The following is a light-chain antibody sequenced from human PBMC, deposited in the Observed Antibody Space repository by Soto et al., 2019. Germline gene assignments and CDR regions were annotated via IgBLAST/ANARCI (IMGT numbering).Light chain of an antibody. CDR2: AAS. CDR1: QSISSY. J-gene: IGKJ1*01. Sequence: DIQMTQSPSSLSASVGDRVTITCRASQSISSYLNWYQQKPGKAPKLLLYAASSLQSGVPSRFSGSGSGTDFTLNISSLQPEDFATYHCQQSYSTPRTFGQGTKVEIK. V-gene: IGKV1-39*01. CDR3: QQSYSTPRT.